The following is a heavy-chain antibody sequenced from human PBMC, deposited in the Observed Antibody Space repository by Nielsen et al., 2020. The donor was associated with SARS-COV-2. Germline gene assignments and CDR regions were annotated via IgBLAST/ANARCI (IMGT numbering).Heavy chain of an antibody. V-gene: IGHV5-51*01. D-gene: IGHD3-9*01. Sequence: GGSLRLSCKGSGYSFTSYWIGWVRQMPGKGLEWMGIIYPGDSDTRYSPSFQGQVTISADKSISTAYPQWSSLKASDTAMYYCARHPYGYEIYYFDYWGQGTLVTVSS. CDR3: ARHPYGYEIYYFDY. J-gene: IGHJ4*02. CDR1: GYSFTSYW. CDR2: IYPGDSDT.